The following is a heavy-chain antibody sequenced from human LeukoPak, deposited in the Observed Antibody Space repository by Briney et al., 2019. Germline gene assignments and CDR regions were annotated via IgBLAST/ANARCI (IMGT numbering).Heavy chain of an antibody. D-gene: IGHD4-17*01. V-gene: IGHV1-69*04. J-gene: IGHJ6*02. CDR3: AREPMVTTYGLDV. CDR2: IIPILGIA. CDR1: GGTFSNYA. Sequence: GASVKVSCKASGGTFSNYAINWVRQAPGQGLEWMGRIIPILGIANYAQKLQDRVTITADKSTTTAYMELSSLRSEDTAVYYCAREPMVTTYGLDVWGQGTTVTVSS.